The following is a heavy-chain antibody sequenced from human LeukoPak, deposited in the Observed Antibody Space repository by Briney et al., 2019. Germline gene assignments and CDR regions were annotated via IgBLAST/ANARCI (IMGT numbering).Heavy chain of an antibody. CDR2: ISSSSSYI. Sequence: PGGSLRLSCAASGFTFSSYSMNWVRQAPGKGLEWVSSISSSSSYIYYADSVKGRFTISRDNSKNTLYLQMNSLRAEDTAVYYCARVARKWGGSYYSAFDIWGQGTMVTVSS. CDR1: GFTFSSYS. D-gene: IGHD1-26*01. V-gene: IGHV3-21*01. J-gene: IGHJ3*02. CDR3: ARVARKWGGSYYSAFDI.